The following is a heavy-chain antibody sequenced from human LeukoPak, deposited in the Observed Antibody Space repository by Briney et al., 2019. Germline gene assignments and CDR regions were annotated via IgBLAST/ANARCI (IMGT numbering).Heavy chain of an antibody. CDR1: GGSISRYY. J-gene: IGHJ5*02. D-gene: IGHD3-10*01. CDR3: ARGPGYYGSGSYYRPFDP. V-gene: IGHV4-59*08. Sequence: SETLSLTCTVSGGSISRYYWSWIRQPPGKGLEWIGYIYYSGSTDYNPSLKSRVTISVDTSKNQISLKLSSVTAADTAVYYCARGPGYYGSGSYYRPFDPWGQGTLVTVSS. CDR2: IYYSGST.